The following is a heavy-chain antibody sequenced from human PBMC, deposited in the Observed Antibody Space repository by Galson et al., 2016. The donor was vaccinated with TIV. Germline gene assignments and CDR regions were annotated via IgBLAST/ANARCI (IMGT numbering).Heavy chain of an antibody. Sequence: ETLSLTCAVSGYSIKSGYFWGWIRQPPGKGLQWIGSICESGTTYSNPSLKSRLTMSVDTSKNQFSLKLSSVTAADTAVYYCIREGSTVTMHHYFGMDVWGQGTSVTVSS. CDR2: ICESGTT. CDR1: GYSIKSGYF. CDR3: IREGSTVTMHHYFGMDV. J-gene: IGHJ6*02. V-gene: IGHV4-38-2*02. D-gene: IGHD4-17*01.